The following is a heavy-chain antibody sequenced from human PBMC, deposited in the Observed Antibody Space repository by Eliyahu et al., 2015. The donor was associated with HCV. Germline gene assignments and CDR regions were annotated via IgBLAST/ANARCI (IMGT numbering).Heavy chain of an antibody. CDR2: ISAYNGNT. CDR3: ARNMVRGVNYYYYGMDV. Sequence: QVQLVQSGAEVKKPGASVKVSCKASGYTFTSYGISWVRXVPGQGLEWMGWISAYNGNTNYAQKLQGRVTMTTDTSTSTAYMELRSLRSDDTAVYYCARNMVRGVNYYYYGMDVWGQGTTVTVSS. V-gene: IGHV1-18*04. J-gene: IGHJ6*02. D-gene: IGHD3-10*01. CDR1: GYTFTSYG.